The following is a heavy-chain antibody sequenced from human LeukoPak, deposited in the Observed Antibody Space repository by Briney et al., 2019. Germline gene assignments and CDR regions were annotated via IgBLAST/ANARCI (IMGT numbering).Heavy chain of an antibody. CDR1: GFTFSSYA. J-gene: IGHJ4*02. Sequence: GRSLRLSCAASGFTFSSYAMHWVRQAPGKGLEWVAVISYDGSNKYYADSVKGRFTISRDNSKNTLYLQMNSLRAEDTAVYYRAREVRHAMTPFFDYWGQGTLVTVSS. CDR3: AREVRHAMTPFFDY. V-gene: IGHV3-30-3*01. CDR2: ISYDGSNK. D-gene: IGHD2-2*01.